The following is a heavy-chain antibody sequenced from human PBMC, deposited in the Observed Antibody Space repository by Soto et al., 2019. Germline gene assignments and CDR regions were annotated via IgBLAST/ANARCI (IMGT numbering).Heavy chain of an antibody. CDR2: ISFNWNTK. J-gene: IGHJ6*02. D-gene: IGHD4-4*01. V-gene: IGHV3-30-3*01. Sequence: GGSLRLSCAASGFSFRDFTMHWVRQVPGKGLEWVAVISFNWNTKYYADSVRGRFTISRDNSDNTLYLQMNNLREDDTALYYCTRGGYSISQGDYFYGMDVWGQGTMVTVSS. CDR3: TRGGYSISQGDYFYGMDV. CDR1: GFSFRDFT.